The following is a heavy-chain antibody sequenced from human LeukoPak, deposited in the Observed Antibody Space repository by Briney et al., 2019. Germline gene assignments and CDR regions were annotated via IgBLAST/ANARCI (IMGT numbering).Heavy chain of an antibody. CDR2: IYVTGST. J-gene: IGHJ6*03. D-gene: IGHD3-22*01. Sequence: SETLSLTCTVSGGSIINYYWSWIRQPAGTGLEWVGRIYVTGSTIYNPSLQSRLSMSVDTSKNQFSLRLTSVTAADTAVYYCARLKYYDSTGYSPGYYMDVWGKGITVTVSS. CDR3: ARLKYYDSTGYSPGYYMDV. CDR1: GGSIINYY. V-gene: IGHV4-4*07.